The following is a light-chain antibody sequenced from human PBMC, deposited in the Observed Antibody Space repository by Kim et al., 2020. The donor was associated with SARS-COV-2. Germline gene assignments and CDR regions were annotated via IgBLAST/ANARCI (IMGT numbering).Light chain of an antibody. V-gene: IGKV3-15*01. Sequence: SPGERATLSCRASQGVSSHLGWYQQKPGQAPRLLIYDTSTRATGVPARFSGSGSGTEFTLTISSLQSEDFAVYYCQQYNSWPPITFGQGTRLEIK. CDR1: QGVSSH. J-gene: IGKJ5*01. CDR3: QQYNSWPPIT. CDR2: DTS.